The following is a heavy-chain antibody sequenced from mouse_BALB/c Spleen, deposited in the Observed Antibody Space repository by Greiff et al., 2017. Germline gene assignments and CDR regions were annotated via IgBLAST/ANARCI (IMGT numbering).Heavy chain of an antibody. V-gene: IGHV3-2*02. D-gene: IGHD1-1*01. Sequence: EVQRVESGPGLVKPSQSLSLTCTVTGYSITSDYAWNWIRQFPGNKLEWMGYISYSGSTSYNPSLKSRISITRDTSKNQFFLQLNSVTTEDTATYYCARRDYGSSRTFAYWGQGTLVTVSA. CDR2: ISYSGST. J-gene: IGHJ3*01. CDR1: GYSITSDYA. CDR3: ARRDYGSSRTFAY.